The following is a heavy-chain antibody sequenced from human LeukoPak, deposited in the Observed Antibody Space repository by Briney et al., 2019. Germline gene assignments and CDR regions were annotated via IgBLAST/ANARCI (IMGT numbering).Heavy chain of an antibody. CDR3: AKDIVVVPAPVGYFDL. CDR2: IYSGGTT. D-gene: IGHD2-2*01. Sequence: PGGSLRLSCAASGFTVSTNCMTWVRQAPGKGLEWVSTIYSGGTTYYADSVMGRFTISRHNSRNTLYLQMNSLRAEDTAVYYCAKDIVVVPAPVGYFDLWGRGTLVTVSS. V-gene: IGHV3-53*04. J-gene: IGHJ2*01. CDR1: GFTVSTNC.